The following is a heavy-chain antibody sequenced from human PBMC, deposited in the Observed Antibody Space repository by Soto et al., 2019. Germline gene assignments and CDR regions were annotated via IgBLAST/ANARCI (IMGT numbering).Heavy chain of an antibody. CDR2: IYYSGST. J-gene: IGHJ5*02. CDR3: ARVSAALWFDP. Sequence: KTSETLSLTCTVSGGSISSGGYYWSWIRQHPGKGLEWIGYIYYSGSTYYNPSLKSRVTISVDTSKNQFSLKLSSVTAADTAVYYCARVSAALWFDPWGQGTLVTVSS. D-gene: IGHD6-6*01. V-gene: IGHV4-31*03. CDR1: GGSISSGGYY.